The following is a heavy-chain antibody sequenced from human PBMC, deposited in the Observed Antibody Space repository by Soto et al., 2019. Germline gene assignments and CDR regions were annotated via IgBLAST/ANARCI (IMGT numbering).Heavy chain of an antibody. J-gene: IGHJ4*02. D-gene: IGHD6-19*01. V-gene: IGHV4-39*01. CDR2: IYYNGNA. Sequence: ATLSLTCSVSGGSFSNTIYYWAWVRQSPGKGLEWIGSIYYNGNAFYNPSLKSRVTISVDSSKSQFSLKVPSVTAADTAVYYCERHMRAVASPLGYWGQGALVTVSS. CDR3: ERHMRAVASPLGY. CDR1: GGSFSNTIYY.